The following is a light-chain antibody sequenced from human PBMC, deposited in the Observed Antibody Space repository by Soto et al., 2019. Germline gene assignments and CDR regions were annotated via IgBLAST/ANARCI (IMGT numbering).Light chain of an antibody. V-gene: IGKV1-5*01. CDR1: QSISRW. CDR3: XXXXXXXWT. CDR2: DAS. J-gene: IGKJ1*01. Sequence: DVQMTQSPSTLSASVGDRVTITCRASQSISRWLTWYQQKPGKAPKLLIYDASSLESGVPSRFSGSGSGTEITLTISSLQPDDFATXXXXXXXXXXWTFXQGTKVDIK.